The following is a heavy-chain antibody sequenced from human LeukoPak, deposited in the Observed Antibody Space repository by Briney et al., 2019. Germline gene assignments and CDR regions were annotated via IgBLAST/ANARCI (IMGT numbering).Heavy chain of an antibody. J-gene: IGHJ6*03. V-gene: IGHV1-69*05. CDR3: ASSYYYDSSGNYYYYYMDV. CDR2: IIPIFGTA. Sequence: SVKVSCKASGGTFSSYAISWVRQAPGQGLEWMGGIIPIFGTANYAQKFQGRVTITTDESTSTAYMELSSLRSEGTAVYYCASSYYYDSSGNYYYYYMDVWGKGTTVTVSS. D-gene: IGHD3-22*01. CDR1: GGTFSSYA.